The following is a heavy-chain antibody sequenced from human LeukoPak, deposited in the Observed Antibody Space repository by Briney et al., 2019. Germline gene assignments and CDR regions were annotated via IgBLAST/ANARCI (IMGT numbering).Heavy chain of an antibody. V-gene: IGHV1-8*01. CDR3: ARVVMKAFYYYYMDV. J-gene: IGHJ6*03. CDR1: GYTFSDYD. CDR2: MNPTSGDT. Sequence: ASVKVSCKASGYTFSDYDVNWVRQAPGQGLEWMGWMNPTSGDTGYAQKFQGRVTMTRSMSKNTAYLELSRLRSEDTAVYFCARVVMKAFYYYYMDVWGKGTTIIISS. D-gene: IGHD2-21*01.